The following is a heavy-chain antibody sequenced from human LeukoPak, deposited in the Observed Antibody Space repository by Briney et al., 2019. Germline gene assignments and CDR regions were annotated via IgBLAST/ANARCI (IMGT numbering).Heavy chain of an antibody. Sequence: GGSLRLSCAVSGFTLSSYSMSWARQAPVKGLEWVSTIDVATGLSYYADSVEGRFTISWDDPQNTLFLHLNSLRVDDTATYYCAKVNYYHPYFWGQGTLVTVSS. V-gene: IGHV3-23*01. CDR3: AKVNYYHPYF. CDR2: IDVATGLS. D-gene: IGHD3-10*01. J-gene: IGHJ4*02. CDR1: GFTLSSYS.